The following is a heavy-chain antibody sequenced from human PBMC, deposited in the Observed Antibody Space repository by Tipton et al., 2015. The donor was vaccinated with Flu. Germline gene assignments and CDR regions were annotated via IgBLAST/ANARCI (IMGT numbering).Heavy chain of an antibody. V-gene: IGHV4-38-2*02. D-gene: IGHD3-10*02. CDR2: IFHTGST. J-gene: IGHJ4*02. CDR1: GDSIRSDYY. Sequence: TLSLTCIISGDSIRSDYYWGWIRQPPGKGLEWIGNIFHTGSTYHNPSLKSRLTISVDTSKNQFSLKLSSVTAADTAVYYCARHTGDSVRGIIDYWGQGTLVTVSS. CDR3: ARHTGDSVRGIIDY.